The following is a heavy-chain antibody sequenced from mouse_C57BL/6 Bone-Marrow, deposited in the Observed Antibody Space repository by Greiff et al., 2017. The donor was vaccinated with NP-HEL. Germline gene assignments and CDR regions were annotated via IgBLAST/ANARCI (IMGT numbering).Heavy chain of an antibody. J-gene: IGHJ3*01. CDR1: GYTFTSYW. Sequence: QVQLQQSGAELVKPGASVKLSCKASGYTFTSYWMQWVKQRPGQGLEWIGEIDPSDSYTNYNQKFKGKATLPVDTSSSTAYMQLSSLTSEDSAVYYCASSGLLRYFPTTFAYWGQGTLVTVSA. CDR3: ASSGLLRYFPTTFAY. V-gene: IGHV1-50*01. D-gene: IGHD1-1*01. CDR2: IDPSDSYT.